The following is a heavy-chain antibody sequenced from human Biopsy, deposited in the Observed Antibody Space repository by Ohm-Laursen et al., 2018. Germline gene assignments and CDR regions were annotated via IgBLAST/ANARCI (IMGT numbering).Heavy chain of an antibody. V-gene: IGHV4-59*01. J-gene: IGHJ3*01. Sequence: SETLSLTCIVSGGSINNFYWSWIRQPPGKGLEWIGFISKGGDTTYNPSLRGRVAISVDTSKNQFSLKLSSVTAADTAIFFCARLYRLDDYWNDDPPDAFDVWGQGTRVTVSS. CDR3: ARLYRLDDYWNDDPPDAFDV. D-gene: IGHD1-1*01. CDR2: ISKGGDT. CDR1: GGSINNFY.